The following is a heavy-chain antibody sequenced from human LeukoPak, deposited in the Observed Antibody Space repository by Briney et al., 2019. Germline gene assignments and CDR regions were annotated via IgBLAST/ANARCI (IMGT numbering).Heavy chain of an antibody. CDR3: PREGMNYDSSGYHDY. D-gene: IGHD3-22*01. CDR2: IKQDGSEK. J-gene: IGHJ4*01. Sequence: PGGSLRLSCAASGFTFSSYWMSWVRQAPGKGLECVANIKQDGSEKYYVDSVKGRFTISRDNAKNSLYLQMNSLRAEDTAVYYCPREGMNYDSSGYHDYWGHGTLVTVSS. CDR1: GFTFSSYW. V-gene: IGHV3-7*01.